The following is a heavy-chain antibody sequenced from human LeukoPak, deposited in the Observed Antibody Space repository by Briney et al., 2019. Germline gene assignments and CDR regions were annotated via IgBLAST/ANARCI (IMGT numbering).Heavy chain of an antibody. J-gene: IGHJ5*02. D-gene: IGHD3-10*01. CDR2: INPSGGST. Sequence: ASVKVSCKASGYTFTSYLMHWMRQAPGQGLEWMGIINPSGGSTSYAQKFQGRVTMTRDTSTSTVYMELSSLRSEDTAVYYCARYFYGSGTDYSWFDPWGQGTLVTVSS. V-gene: IGHV1-46*01. CDR1: GYTFTSYL. CDR3: ARYFYGSGTDYSWFDP.